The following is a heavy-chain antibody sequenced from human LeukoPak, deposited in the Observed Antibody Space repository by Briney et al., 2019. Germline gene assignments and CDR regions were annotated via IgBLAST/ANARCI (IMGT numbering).Heavy chain of an antibody. V-gene: IGHV4-59*01. D-gene: IGHD4-23*01. CDR3: ASRWRRRDY. CDR2: IYYSGST. J-gene: IGHJ4*02. Sequence: PSETLSLTCTVSGGSISSYYWSWIRQPPGKGLEWIGYIYYSGSTNYNPSLKSRVTISVDTSKNQFSLKLSSVTAADTAVYYCASRWRRRDYWGQGTLVTVSS. CDR1: GGSISSYY.